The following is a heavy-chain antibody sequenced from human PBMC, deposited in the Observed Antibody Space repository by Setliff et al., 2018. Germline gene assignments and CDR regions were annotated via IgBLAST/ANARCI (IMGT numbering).Heavy chain of an antibody. CDR1: GHSITNDYF. CDR3: ARYPRRGNGWYPYYVDV. J-gene: IGHJ6*03. CDR2: IYYSGDT. Sequence: SETLSLTCAVSGHSITNDYFWGWIRQPPGTGLEWIGSIYYSGDTYYNPSLKSRATVSVDTSTSQFSLRLTSVTAADSAVYFCARYPRRGNGWYPYYVDVWGKGTTVTVSS. D-gene: IGHD6-19*01. V-gene: IGHV4-38-2*01.